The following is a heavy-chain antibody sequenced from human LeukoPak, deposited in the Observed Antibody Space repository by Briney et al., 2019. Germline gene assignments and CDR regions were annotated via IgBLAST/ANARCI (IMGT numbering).Heavy chain of an antibody. CDR1: GYTFTNYG. V-gene: IGHV1-18*01. J-gene: IGHJ4*02. D-gene: IGHD3-10*01. CDR3: ARVSLRMVRGVILCDY. CDR2: INANDGNT. Sequence: ASLKLSCTASGYTFTNYGVTWVRQAPGQGLEWMGCINANDGNTNYAGNFQGRVTMTADTSKSTASMEPRSLRSDDTAVYYCARVSLRMVRGVILCDYWGQGTLVTVSS.